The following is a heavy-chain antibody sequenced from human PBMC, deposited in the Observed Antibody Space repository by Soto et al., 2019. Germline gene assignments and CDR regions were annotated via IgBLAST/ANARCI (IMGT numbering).Heavy chain of an antibody. Sequence: ASVKVSCKASGYTFTTYYMHWVPQAPGQGLEWMGIINPSGGSTTYAQKFQGRVTMTRDTSTSTVYMELSSLRSEDTAVYFCARSFGSGTYHDAFDIWGQGTMVTVSS. V-gene: IGHV1-46*01. J-gene: IGHJ3*02. CDR3: ARSFGSGTYHDAFDI. D-gene: IGHD3-10*01. CDR1: GYTFTTYY. CDR2: INPSGGST.